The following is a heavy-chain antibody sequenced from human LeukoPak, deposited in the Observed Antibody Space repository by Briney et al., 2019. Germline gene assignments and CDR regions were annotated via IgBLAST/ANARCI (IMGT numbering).Heavy chain of an antibody. CDR2: ISWNSGSI. D-gene: IGHD3-22*01. V-gene: IGHV3-9*01. Sequence: PGRSLRLSCAASGFTFDDYAMHWVRQAPGKGLEWVSGISWNSGSIGYADSVKGRFTISRDNAKNSLYRQMNSLRAEDTALYYCAKAPSEYYDSSGYFLYWGQGTLVTVSS. J-gene: IGHJ4*02. CDR1: GFTFDDYA. CDR3: AKAPSEYYDSSGYFLY.